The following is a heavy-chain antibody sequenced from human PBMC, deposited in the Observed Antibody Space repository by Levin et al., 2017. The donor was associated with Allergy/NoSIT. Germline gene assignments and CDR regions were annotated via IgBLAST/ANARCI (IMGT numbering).Heavy chain of an antibody. CDR2: IYNSVNT. D-gene: IGHD5-12*01. J-gene: IGHJ3*02. V-gene: IGHV4-59*01. CDR1: GGSLRGSY. CDR3: ARDNNGYDYDAFDI. Sequence: SETLSLTCSVSGGSLRGSYWSWIRQPPGKGLEWIGYIYNSVNTNYNSSLKGRLTISIDTSKNQFSLKLSSVTAADTAVYYCARDNNGYDYDAFDIWGQGTMVTVSS.